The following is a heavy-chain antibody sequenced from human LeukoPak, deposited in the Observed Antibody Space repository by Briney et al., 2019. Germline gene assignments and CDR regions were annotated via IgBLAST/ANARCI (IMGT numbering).Heavy chain of an antibody. Sequence: PGGSLRLSCAASGFTFSSYGMHWVRQAPGKGLEWVAFIRYDGSNKYYADSVKGRFTISRDNSKNTLYLQMNSLRAEDTAVYYCAKDGTHKIQLWLIDYWGQGTLVTVSS. V-gene: IGHV3-30*02. CDR1: GFTFSSYG. CDR3: AKDGTHKIQLWLIDY. J-gene: IGHJ4*02. CDR2: IRYDGSNK. D-gene: IGHD5-18*01.